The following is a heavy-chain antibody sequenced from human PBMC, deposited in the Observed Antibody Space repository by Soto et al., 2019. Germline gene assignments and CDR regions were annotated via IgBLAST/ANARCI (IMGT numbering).Heavy chain of an antibody. J-gene: IGHJ4*02. Sequence: VLLVQSGAEVKKPGSSVKVSCKASGGTFSSYTINWVRQAPGQGLEWMGGIIPIFYTTNYAQKFQGRVTITADKSTSTAYMELSSLRSEDTAVYYCASRNSGNDYWGQGTLVTVSS. V-gene: IGHV1-69*06. CDR1: GGTFSSYT. D-gene: IGHD6-19*01. CDR2: IIPIFYTT. CDR3: ASRNSGNDY.